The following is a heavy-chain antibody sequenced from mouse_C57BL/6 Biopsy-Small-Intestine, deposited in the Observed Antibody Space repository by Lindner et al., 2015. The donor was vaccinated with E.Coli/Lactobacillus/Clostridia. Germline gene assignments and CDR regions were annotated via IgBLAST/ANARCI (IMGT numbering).Heavy chain of an antibody. CDR1: GYTFSNYA. V-gene: IGHV1-84*02. Sequence: SVKVSCKASGYTFSNYALHWVRRAPGQRLEWMGWVNAANGNIKYSPNVQGRVTITRDTSANTTSMELSSLRSEDTAVYYCTRARYYYDSSGFDYWGQGTLVTVSS. CDR3: TRARYYYDSSGFDY. CDR2: VNAANGNI. D-gene: IGHD1-1*02. J-gene: IGHJ4*01.